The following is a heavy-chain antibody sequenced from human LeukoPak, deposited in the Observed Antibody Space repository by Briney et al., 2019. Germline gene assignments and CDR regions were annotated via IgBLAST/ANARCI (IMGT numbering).Heavy chain of an antibody. Sequence: SETLSLTCAVYGGSFSGYYWSWIRQPPGKGLEWIGEINHSGSTNYNPSLKSRVTISVDTSKNQFFLKLSSVTAADTAVYYCARVRGKYNSGLYYFDYWGQGTLVTVSS. CDR1: GGSFSGYY. J-gene: IGHJ4*02. D-gene: IGHD6-19*01. CDR2: INHSGST. V-gene: IGHV4-34*01. CDR3: ARVRGKYNSGLYYFDY.